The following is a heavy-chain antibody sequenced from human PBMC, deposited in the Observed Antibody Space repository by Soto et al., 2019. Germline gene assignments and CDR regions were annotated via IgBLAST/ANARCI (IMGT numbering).Heavy chain of an antibody. V-gene: IGHV3-48*03. Sequence: PGGSLRLSCAASGFTFSSFEMNWVRQAPGKGLEWVSHTTGSGDTIYYADSVKGRFTISRDNTKNSLYLQMNSLRAEDTAVYYCAKDRYCSSTSCPNWFDPWGQGTLVTVSS. D-gene: IGHD2-2*01. J-gene: IGHJ5*02. CDR2: TTGSGDTI. CDR1: GFTFSSFE. CDR3: AKDRYCSSTSCPNWFDP.